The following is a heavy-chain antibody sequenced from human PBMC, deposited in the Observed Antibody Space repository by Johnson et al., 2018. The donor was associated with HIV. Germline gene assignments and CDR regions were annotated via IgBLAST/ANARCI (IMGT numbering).Heavy chain of an antibody. CDR1: GFTFSSYG. V-gene: IGHV3-30*02. CDR2: IRYDGSNK. J-gene: IGHJ3*02. Sequence: QVQLVESGGGVVQPGGSLRLSCAASGFTFSSYGMHWVRQAPGKGLEWVAFIRYDGSNKYYADSVKGRFTISRDNSKNTLYLQMNRLRAEDTAVYYCAKDQYCGCDCYPDAFDIWGQGTMVTVSS. D-gene: IGHD2-21*02. CDR3: AKDQYCGCDCYPDAFDI.